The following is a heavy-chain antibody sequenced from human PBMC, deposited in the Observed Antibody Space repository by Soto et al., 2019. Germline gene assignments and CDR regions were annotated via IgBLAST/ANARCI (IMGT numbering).Heavy chain of an antibody. V-gene: IGHV3-23*01. CDR1: GSTFSNFA. Sequence: GGSLRLSCAASGSTFSNFAMIWVRQAPGTGLEWVSVISSSGGNTYYTDSVKGRFTISRDNSKNTLYLQMNSLRADDTAAYYCATKTFGSSAYMAVWGQGTTVTVSS. D-gene: IGHD2-2*01. CDR3: ATKTFGSSAYMAV. J-gene: IGHJ6*02. CDR2: ISSSGGNT.